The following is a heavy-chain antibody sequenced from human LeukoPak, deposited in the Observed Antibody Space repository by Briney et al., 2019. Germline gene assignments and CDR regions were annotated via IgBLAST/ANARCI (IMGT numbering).Heavy chain of an antibody. D-gene: IGHD6-13*01. J-gene: IGHJ4*02. V-gene: IGHV1-46*01. CDR2: INPSGGST. CDR1: GYTFTGYY. Sequence: ASVKVSCKASGYTFTGYYMHWVRQAPGQGLEWMGWINPSGGSTSYAQKFQGRVTMTRDTSTSTVYMELSSLRSEDTAVYYCAREWAIAAALDYWGQGTLVTVSS. CDR3: AREWAIAAALDY.